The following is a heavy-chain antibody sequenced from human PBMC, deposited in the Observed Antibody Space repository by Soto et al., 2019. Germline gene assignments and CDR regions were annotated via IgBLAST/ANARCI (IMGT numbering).Heavy chain of an antibody. V-gene: IGHV3-30*18. Sequence: PGGSLRLSCAGSGFTFSSYGMHWVRQAPGKGLEWVAVISYDGSNKYYADSVKGRFTISRDNSKNTLYLQMNSLRAEDTAVYYCAKTLSDIVVVVAATHDAFDIWGQGTMVTVSS. J-gene: IGHJ3*02. D-gene: IGHD2-15*01. CDR2: ISYDGSNK. CDR3: AKTLSDIVVVVAATHDAFDI. CDR1: GFTFSSYG.